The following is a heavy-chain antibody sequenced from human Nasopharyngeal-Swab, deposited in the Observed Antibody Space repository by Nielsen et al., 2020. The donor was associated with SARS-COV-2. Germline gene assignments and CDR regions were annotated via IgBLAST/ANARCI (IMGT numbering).Heavy chain of an antibody. V-gene: IGHV3-23*01. CDR2: ISGSGGST. CDR1: GFTFSSYA. D-gene: IGHD2-2*01. Sequence: GESLKISCAASGFTFSSYAMSWVRQAPGKGLEWVSVISGSGGSTYYADSVKGRFTISRDNSKNTLYLQMNSLRAEDTAVYYCAKAIVVVPAAMGGYYYYGMDVWGQGTTVTVSS. CDR3: AKAIVVVPAAMGGYYYYGMDV. J-gene: IGHJ6*02.